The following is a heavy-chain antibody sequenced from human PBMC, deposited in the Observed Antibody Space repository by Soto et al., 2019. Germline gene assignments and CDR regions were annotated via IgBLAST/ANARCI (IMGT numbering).Heavy chain of an antibody. Sequence: QVQLQESGPGLVKPSETLSLTCAVSGDSISSYYCMWIRQPPGKGLESIGYLYYGRSANYNPSLKSRVTLSVDTSTTQCSLTLSSMTAADTVVYYCALRSMAVVPEYWCQGTQVTVSS. V-gene: IGHV4-59*01. D-gene: IGHD3-22*01. CDR3: ALRSMAVVPEY. CDR1: GDSISSYY. J-gene: IGHJ4*02. CDR2: LYYGRSA.